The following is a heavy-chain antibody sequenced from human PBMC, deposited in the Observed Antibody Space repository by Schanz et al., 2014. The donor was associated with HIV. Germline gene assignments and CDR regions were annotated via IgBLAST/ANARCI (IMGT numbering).Heavy chain of an antibody. CDR1: GYPFTSYG. D-gene: IGHD2-15*01. CDR2: ISAYNGNT. CDR3: ARGRSGYCSGGSCPYGRYYFDY. Sequence: QVQLVQSGAEVKKPGASVRVSCKASGYPFTSYGVSWVRQAPGQGLEWMGWISAYNGNTNYAQKLQGRVTMTTDTSTRTAYMELRSLRSDDTALYYCARGRSGYCSGGSCPYGRYYFDYWGQGTLVTVSS. J-gene: IGHJ4*02. V-gene: IGHV1-18*01.